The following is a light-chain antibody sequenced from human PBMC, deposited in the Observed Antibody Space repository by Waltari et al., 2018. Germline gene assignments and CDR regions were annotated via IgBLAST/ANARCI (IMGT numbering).Light chain of an antibody. V-gene: IGLV2-14*01. CDR2: EVS. J-gene: IGLJ2*01. CDR3: SSYTSSSTPVV. Sequence: QSALTQPDSVAGSPGQSITISCTGTSSDVGGYNYVSWYQHHPGKAPKLMIYEVSNRPSGVSNRFSGSKSGNTASLTISGLQAEDEADYYCSSYTSSSTPVVFGGGTKLTVL. CDR1: SSDVGGYNY.